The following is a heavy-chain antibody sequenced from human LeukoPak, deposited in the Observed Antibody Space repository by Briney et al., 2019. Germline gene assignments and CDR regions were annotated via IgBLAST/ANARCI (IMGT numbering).Heavy chain of an antibody. CDR3: ARAPAYYDSSGYYSGAFDI. J-gene: IGHJ3*02. D-gene: IGHD3-22*01. V-gene: IGHV1-69*13. CDR1: GGTFSSYA. Sequence: GASVKVSCKASGGTFSSYAIGWVRQAPGQGLEWMGGIIPIFGTANYAQKFQGRVTITADESTSTAYMELSSLTSEDTAVYYCARAPAYYDSSGYYSGAFDIWGQGTTVTVSS. CDR2: IIPIFGTA.